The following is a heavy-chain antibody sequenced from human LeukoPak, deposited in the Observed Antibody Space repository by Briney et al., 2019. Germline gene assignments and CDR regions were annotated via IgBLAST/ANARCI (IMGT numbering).Heavy chain of an antibody. Sequence: GGSLRLSCAASGFTFSSYAMSWVRQAPGKGLEWVSAISGSGGSTYYADSVKGRFTISRDNSKNTLYLQMNSLRAEDTAVYYCAKLMQPIWFGELLVDYWGQGTLVTVSS. CDR1: GFTFSSYA. CDR2: ISGSGGST. V-gene: IGHV3-23*01. D-gene: IGHD3-10*01. CDR3: AKLMQPIWFGELLVDY. J-gene: IGHJ4*02.